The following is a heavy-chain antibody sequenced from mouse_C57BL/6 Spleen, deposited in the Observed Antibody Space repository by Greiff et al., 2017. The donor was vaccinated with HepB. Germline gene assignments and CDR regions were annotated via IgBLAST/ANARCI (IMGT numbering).Heavy chain of an antibody. CDR3: AKTSYDGYFYYAMDY. J-gene: IGHJ4*01. CDR2: IWSGGST. D-gene: IGHD2-3*01. Sequence: VKVEESGPGLVQPSQRLSITCTVSGFSLTSYGVPWVRQSPGKGLEWLGVIWSGGSTDYNAAFISRLSISKDNSKSQVFFKMNSQQANDTAKYYCAKTSYDGYFYYAMDYWGQGTSVTVSS. CDR1: GFSLTSYG. V-gene: IGHV2-2*02.